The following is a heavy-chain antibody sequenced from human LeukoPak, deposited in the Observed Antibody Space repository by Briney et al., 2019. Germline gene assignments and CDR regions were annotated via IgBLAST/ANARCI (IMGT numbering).Heavy chain of an antibody. D-gene: IGHD3-10*01. CDR3: ARARDIAVSYFGELLSSETYFDY. J-gene: IGHJ4*02. V-gene: IGHV4-59*01. CDR1: GDSISSYY. Sequence: SETLSLTCTVSGDSISSYYWSWIRQPPGKGLEWIGYIYYSGGTNYNPSLKSRVTISLDTSKNQFSLKLTSVTAADTAVYYCARARDIAVSYFGELLSSETYFDYWGQGTLVIVSS. CDR2: IYYSGGT.